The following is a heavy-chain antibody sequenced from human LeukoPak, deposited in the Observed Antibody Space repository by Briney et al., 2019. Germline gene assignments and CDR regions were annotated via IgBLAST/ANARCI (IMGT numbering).Heavy chain of an antibody. J-gene: IGHJ4*02. Sequence: PSETLSLTCTVSGGSISSSSYYWGWIRQPPGKGLEWIGSIYYSGSTYYNPSLKSRVTISVDTSKNQFSLKLSSVTAADTAVYYCATQHYYDSSGYYYDFDYWGQGTLVTVSS. CDR1: GGSISSSSYY. D-gene: IGHD3-22*01. V-gene: IGHV4-39*01. CDR3: ATQHYYDSSGYYYDFDY. CDR2: IYYSGST.